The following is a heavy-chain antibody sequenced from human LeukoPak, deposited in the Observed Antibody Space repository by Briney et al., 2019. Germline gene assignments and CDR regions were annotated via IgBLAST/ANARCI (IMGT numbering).Heavy chain of an antibody. V-gene: IGHV1-69*05. CDR3: ARDPYYYDSSGYYFPPYSLQH. CDR2: IIPISGTA. J-gene: IGHJ1*01. D-gene: IGHD3-22*01. CDR1: GGTFSSYA. Sequence: GASVKVSCKASGGTFSSYAISWVRQAPGQGLEWMGGIIPISGTANYAQKFQGRVTITTDESTSTAYMELSSLRSEDTAVYYCARDPYYYDSSGYYFPPYSLQHWGQGTLVTVSS.